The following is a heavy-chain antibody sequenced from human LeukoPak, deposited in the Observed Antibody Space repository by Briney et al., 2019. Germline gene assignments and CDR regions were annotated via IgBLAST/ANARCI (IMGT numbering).Heavy chain of an antibody. J-gene: IGHJ4*02. CDR1: GFTFSSYA. D-gene: IGHD6-19*01. V-gene: IGHV3-30-3*01. CDR2: ISYDGSNK. CDR3: ASERLRLPGYSSGGDY. Sequence: PGRSLRLSCAASGFTFSSYAMHWVRQAPGKGLEWVAVISYDGSNKYYADSVKGRFTISRDNSKNTLYLQMNSLRAEDTAVYYCASERLRLPGYSSGGDYWGQGTLVTVSS.